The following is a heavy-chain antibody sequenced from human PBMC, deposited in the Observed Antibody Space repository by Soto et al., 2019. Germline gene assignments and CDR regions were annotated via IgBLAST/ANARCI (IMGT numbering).Heavy chain of an antibody. J-gene: IGHJ3*02. CDR3: ARESAVTTPVNALDI. CDR2: ISYDGSNK. V-gene: IGHV3-30-3*01. Sequence: GGSLRLSCAASGFTFSSYAMHWVRQAPGKGLEWVAVISYDGSNKYYADSVKGRFTISRDNSKNTLYLQMNSLRAEDTAVYYCARESAVTTPVNALDIWGQGTMVTVSS. CDR1: GFTFSSYA. D-gene: IGHD4-17*01.